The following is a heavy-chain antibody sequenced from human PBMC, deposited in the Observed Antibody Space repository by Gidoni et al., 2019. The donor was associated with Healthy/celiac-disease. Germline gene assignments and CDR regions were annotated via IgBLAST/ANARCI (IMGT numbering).Heavy chain of an antibody. V-gene: IGHV1-18*01. Sequence: QVQLVQSGAEVKKPGASVTVSCKASGYTFTSYGISWVRQAPGQGLEWMGWISAYNGNTNYAQKLQGRVTMTTDTSTRTAYMELRSLRSDDTAVYYCARGSGSDGNYYYYGMDVWGQGTTVTVSS. D-gene: IGHD1-26*01. CDR1: GYTFTSYG. CDR2: ISAYNGNT. CDR3: ARGSGSDGNYYYYGMDV. J-gene: IGHJ6*02.